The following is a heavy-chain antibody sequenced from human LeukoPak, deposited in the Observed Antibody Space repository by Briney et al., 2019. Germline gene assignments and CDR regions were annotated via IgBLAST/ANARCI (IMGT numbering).Heavy chain of an antibody. CDR2: INHSGST. CDR3: AYRKAAAGPHDY. J-gene: IGHJ4*02. D-gene: IGHD6-13*01. V-gene: IGHV4-34*01. Sequence: SETLSLTCAVYGGSFSGYYWSWIRQPPGKGLEWIGEINHSGSTNYNPSLKSRVTISVDTSKNQFSLKLSSVTAADTAVYYRAYRKAAAGPHDYWGQGTLVTVSS. CDR1: GGSFSGYY.